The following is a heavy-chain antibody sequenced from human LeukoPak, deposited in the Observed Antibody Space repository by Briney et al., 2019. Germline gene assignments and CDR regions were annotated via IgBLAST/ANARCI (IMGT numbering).Heavy chain of an antibody. CDR1: GFTFDDYG. CDR3: ARDYYDSSGYFLGMDV. V-gene: IGHV3-20*01. D-gene: IGHD3-22*01. Sequence: PGGSLRLSCAASGFTFDDYGMSWVRQAPGKGLEWVSGINWNGGSTGYADSVKGRFTISRDNAKNSLYLQMNSLRAEDTALYHCARDYYDSSGYFLGMDVWGQGTTVTVSS. J-gene: IGHJ6*02. CDR2: INWNGGST.